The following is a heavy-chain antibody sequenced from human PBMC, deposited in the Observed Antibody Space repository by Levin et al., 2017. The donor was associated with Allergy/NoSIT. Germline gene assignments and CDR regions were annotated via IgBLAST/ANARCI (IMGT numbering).Heavy chain of an antibody. CDR2: ISSNSGDI. CDR1: GFTFRLYT. CDR3: ARDRGIVAATPDAFDV. V-gene: IGHV3-21*01. D-gene: IGHD1-26*01. Sequence: GGSLRLSCAASGFTFRLYTMNWVRQTPGKGLEWVSSISSNSGDIYYAASVKGRFTISRDNSENSLYLHMVSLRDDDTAVYYCARDRGIVAATPDAFDVWGPGTKVTVSS. J-gene: IGHJ3*01.